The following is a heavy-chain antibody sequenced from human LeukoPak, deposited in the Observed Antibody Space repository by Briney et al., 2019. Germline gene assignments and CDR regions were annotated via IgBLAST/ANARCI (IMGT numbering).Heavy chain of an antibody. CDR3: ARGTSQTHHFDY. CDR1: GFTFSSYW. D-gene: IGHD2-2*01. CDR2: IYSGGST. V-gene: IGHV3-53*01. J-gene: IGHJ4*02. Sequence: GGSLRLSCAASGFTFSSYWMSWVRQAPGKGLEWVSVIYSGGSTYYADSVKGRFTISRDNSKNTLYLQMNSLRAEDTAVYYCARGTSQTHHFDYWGQGTLVTVSS.